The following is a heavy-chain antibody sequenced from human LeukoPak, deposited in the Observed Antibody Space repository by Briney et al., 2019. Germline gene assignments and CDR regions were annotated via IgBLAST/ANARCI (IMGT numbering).Heavy chain of an antibody. CDR1: GGSISNYY. CDR3: ARRGSFNWFDP. V-gene: IGHV4-59*01. J-gene: IGHJ5*02. D-gene: IGHD3-10*01. Sequence: PSETLSLTCTVSGGSISNYYWNWIRQPPGKGLEWIGYIYYSGTTNYNPSLKSRVTISVDTSKNQSSLKLSSVTAAGTAVYYCARRGSFNWFDPWGQGTLVTVSS. CDR2: IYYSGTT.